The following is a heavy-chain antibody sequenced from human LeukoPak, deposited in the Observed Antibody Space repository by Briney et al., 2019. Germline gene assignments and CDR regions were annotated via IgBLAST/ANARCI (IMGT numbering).Heavy chain of an antibody. V-gene: IGHV6-1*01. CDR3: ARVVSSSWSSFDY. D-gene: IGHD6-13*01. Sequence: SQTLSLTCAISVDSVSSNSAALNWIRQSPSRGLEWLGRTYYRSKWYNDYAVSVKSRITINPDTSKNQFSLQLNSVTPEDTAVYYCARVVSSSWSSFDYWGQGTLVTVSS. CDR1: VDSVSSNSAA. J-gene: IGHJ4*02. CDR2: TYYRSKWYN.